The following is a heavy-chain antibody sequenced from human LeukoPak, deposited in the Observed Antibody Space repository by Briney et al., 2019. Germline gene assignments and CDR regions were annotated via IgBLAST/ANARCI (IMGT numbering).Heavy chain of an antibody. CDR1: GFTFSSYW. V-gene: IGHV3-7*01. CDR2: IKQDGSEK. D-gene: IGHD6-13*01. Sequence: AGGSLRLSCAASGFTFSSYWMSWVRQAPGKGLEWVANIKQDGSEKYYVDSVKGRFTISRDNSKNTLYLQMNSLRAEDTAVYYCAREYPDSSSWTGYYYYMDVWGKGTTVTISS. CDR3: AREYPDSSSWTGYYYYMDV. J-gene: IGHJ6*03.